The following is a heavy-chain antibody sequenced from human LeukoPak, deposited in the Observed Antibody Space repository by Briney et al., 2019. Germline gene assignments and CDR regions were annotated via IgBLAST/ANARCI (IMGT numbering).Heavy chain of an antibody. Sequence: ASVKVSCKASGYTFTSYDINWVRQATGQGLEWMGWMNPNSGNTGYAQKFQGRVTMTRNTSISTAYTELSSLRSEDTAVYYCARGKQLVRGNWFDPWGQGTLVTVSS. CDR1: GYTFTSYD. V-gene: IGHV1-8*01. D-gene: IGHD6-13*01. J-gene: IGHJ5*02. CDR3: ARGKQLVRGNWFDP. CDR2: MNPNSGNT.